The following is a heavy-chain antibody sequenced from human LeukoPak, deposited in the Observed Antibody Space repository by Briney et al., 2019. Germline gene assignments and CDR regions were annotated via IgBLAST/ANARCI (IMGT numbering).Heavy chain of an antibody. Sequence: TGGSLRLSCAASGFTFNSNGMHWVRQAPGKGLEWVAFIRYDGNTKYYPDSVKGRFTISRDNSKNTLYLQMNSLRAEDTAVYYCAKGHDILTGYPHFDYWGQGTLVTVSS. V-gene: IGHV3-30*02. CDR3: AKGHDILTGYPHFDY. CDR1: GFTFNSNG. J-gene: IGHJ4*02. D-gene: IGHD3-9*01. CDR2: IRYDGNTK.